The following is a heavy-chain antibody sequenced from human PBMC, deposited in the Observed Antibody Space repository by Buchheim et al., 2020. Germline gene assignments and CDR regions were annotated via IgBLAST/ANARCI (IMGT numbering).Heavy chain of an antibody. V-gene: IGHV3-48*04. Sequence: EVQLVESGGGLVQPGGSLRLSCEVSEFTFSYYNIDWVRQAPGKGLEWVSYIHASSSPIYYAASVKGRFTVSRANANNSLNLQMNSLSAEDTAVYYCVRDGNIAGNFEFWGQGT. CDR2: IHASSSPI. J-gene: IGHJ4*02. CDR1: EFTFSYYN. CDR3: VRDGNIAGNFEF. D-gene: IGHD2-15*01.